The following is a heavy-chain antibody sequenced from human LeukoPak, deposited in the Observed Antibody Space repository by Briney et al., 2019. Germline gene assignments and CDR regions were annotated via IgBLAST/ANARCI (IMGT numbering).Heavy chain of an antibody. J-gene: IGHJ4*02. CDR1: GYSFSSYW. CDR2: IYPGDSDT. Sequence: GESLKISCKGSGYSFSSYWIGWVRQMPGKGLEWMGIIYPGDSDTGYSPSFQGQVTISADKSITTAYLQWSSLKTSDTAMYYCARSGSGSYSDYWGQGTLVTVYS. CDR3: ARSGSGSYSDY. V-gene: IGHV5-51*01. D-gene: IGHD1-26*01.